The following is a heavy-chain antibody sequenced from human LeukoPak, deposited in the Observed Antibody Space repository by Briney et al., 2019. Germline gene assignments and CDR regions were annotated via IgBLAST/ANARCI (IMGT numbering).Heavy chain of an antibody. V-gene: IGHV4-38-2*02. J-gene: IGHJ5*02. Sequence: SETLSLTCAVSGYSTSSGYYWGWIRQPPGKGLEWIGSIYHSGSTYYNPSLKSRVTISVDTSKNQFSLKLSSVTAADTAVYYCAREAAAGSNWFDPWGQGTLVTVSS. CDR1: GYSTSSGYY. CDR2: IYHSGST. CDR3: AREAAAGSNWFDP. D-gene: IGHD6-13*01.